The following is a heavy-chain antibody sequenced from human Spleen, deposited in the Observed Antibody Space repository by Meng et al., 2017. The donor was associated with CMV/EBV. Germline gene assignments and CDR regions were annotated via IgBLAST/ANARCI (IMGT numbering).Heavy chain of an antibody. V-gene: IGHV3-23*01. CDR1: GFAFNNYA. CDR3: AKDSRYPDAPGWFDP. Sequence: GGSLRLSCAASGFAFNNYAMTWVRQAPGKGLEWVSTIIGSGATTYYADSVMGRFTISRDNSRNTLSLEMRSLRAEDTAIYYCAKDSRYPDAPGWFDPWGQGTLVTVSS. CDR2: IIGSGATT. J-gene: IGHJ5*02. D-gene: IGHD3-9*01.